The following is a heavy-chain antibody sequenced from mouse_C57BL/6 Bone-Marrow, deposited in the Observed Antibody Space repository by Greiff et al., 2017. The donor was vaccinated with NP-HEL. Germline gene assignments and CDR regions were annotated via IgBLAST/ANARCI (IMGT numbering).Heavy chain of an antibody. V-gene: IGHV1-55*01. J-gene: IGHJ1*03. CDR3: ARFSTTEWYFDV. CDR1: GYTFTSYW. CDR2: IYPGSGST. D-gene: IGHD1-1*01. Sequence: VQLQQPGAELVKPGASVKMSCKASGYTFTSYWITWVKQRPGQGLEWIGDIYPGSGSTNYNEKFKSKATLTVDTSSSTAYMQLSSLTSEDSAVYYCARFSTTEWYFDVWGTGTTVTVSS.